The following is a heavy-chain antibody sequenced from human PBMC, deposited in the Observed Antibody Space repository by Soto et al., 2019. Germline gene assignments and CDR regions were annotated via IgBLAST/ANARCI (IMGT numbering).Heavy chain of an antibody. Sequence: QVQLVQSGAEEKKPGASVKVSCTASGYTFTSNAMHWMSQAPGQRLEWMGWINAGNGNTKYSQKFQGRVTITRDTSASTAYMELSSLRSEDTAVYYCARSIVVVTALDYWGQGTLVTVSS. CDR3: ARSIVVVTALDY. CDR1: GYTFTSNA. CDR2: INAGNGNT. V-gene: IGHV1-3*05. D-gene: IGHD2-21*02. J-gene: IGHJ4*02.